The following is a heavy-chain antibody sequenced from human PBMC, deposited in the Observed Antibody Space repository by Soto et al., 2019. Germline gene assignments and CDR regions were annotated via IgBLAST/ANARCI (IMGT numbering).Heavy chain of an antibody. J-gene: IGHJ4*02. D-gene: IGHD3-3*01. CDR3: AKGRYDFWSPYYFDS. Sequence: TGGSLRLSFVGTGLNFDDFAMHWVRQAPGKGLEWVSGITWNSRVLAYADSVKGRFTISRDNARNSLYLQMDSLRDEDTALYYCAKGRYDFWSPYYFDSWGQGTLVTVSS. CDR1: GLNFDDFA. V-gene: IGHV3-9*01. CDR2: ITWNSRVL.